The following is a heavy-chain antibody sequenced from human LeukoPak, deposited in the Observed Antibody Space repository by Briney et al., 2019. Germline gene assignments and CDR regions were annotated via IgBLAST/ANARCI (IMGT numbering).Heavy chain of an antibody. CDR2: ISSSSSYI. V-gene: IGHV3-21*01. Sequence: PGGSLRLSCAASGFTFSSYSMNWVRQAPGKGLEWVSSISSSSSYIYYADSVKGRFTISRDNAKNSLYLQMNSLRAEDTAVYYCARVATMIVVVTHFDYWGQGTLVTVSS. CDR3: ARVATMIVVVTHFDY. D-gene: IGHD3-22*01. CDR1: GFTFSSYS. J-gene: IGHJ4*02.